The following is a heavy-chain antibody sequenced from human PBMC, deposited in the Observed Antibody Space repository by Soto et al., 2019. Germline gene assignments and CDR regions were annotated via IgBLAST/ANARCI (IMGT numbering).Heavy chain of an antibody. D-gene: IGHD3-10*01. CDR3: AKSYGSGSYYMVGGALDY. V-gene: IGHV3-23*01. CDR2: IRGRGGRT. Sequence: EVQLLESGGGLVQPGGSLRLSCAASGFTFSSYAMSWVRQAPGKGLEWVPGIRGRGGRTNHADSVKGRLTISRDNSKKTLYLQMNSLRAEDTAVYYCAKSYGSGSYYMVGGALDYWGQGTLVTVSS. J-gene: IGHJ4*02. CDR1: GFTFSSYA.